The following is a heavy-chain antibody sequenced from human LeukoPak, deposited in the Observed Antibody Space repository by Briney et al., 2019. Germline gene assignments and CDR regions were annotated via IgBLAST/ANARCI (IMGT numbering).Heavy chain of an antibody. J-gene: IGHJ4*02. V-gene: IGHV3-23*01. CDR1: GFTFSSYG. CDR3: ARGSGSYSLDY. Sequence: GGSLRLSCAASGFTFSSYGMSWVRQAPGKGLEWVSAISGSGGSTYYADSVKGRFTISRDNSKNTLYLQMNSLRAEDTAVYYCARGSGSYSLDYWGQGTLVTVSS. D-gene: IGHD1-26*01. CDR2: ISGSGGST.